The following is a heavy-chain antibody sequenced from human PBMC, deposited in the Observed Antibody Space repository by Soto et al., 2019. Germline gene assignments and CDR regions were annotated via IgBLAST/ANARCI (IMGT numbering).Heavy chain of an antibody. Sequence: QSLESGGALIQPGGSLRVSCVASGFKFSAYAMTWLRQSPGQGLQWVSSISTSGNTTFYADSVKGRFTISRDNSRNTLYLQMRSLRAEDTARYFCAKSPQRVFAYFDIWGQGSLVTVSS. CDR1: GFKFSAYA. CDR2: ISTSGNTT. CDR3: AKSPQRVFAYFDI. D-gene: IGHD3-3*01. J-gene: IGHJ4*02. V-gene: IGHV3-23*01.